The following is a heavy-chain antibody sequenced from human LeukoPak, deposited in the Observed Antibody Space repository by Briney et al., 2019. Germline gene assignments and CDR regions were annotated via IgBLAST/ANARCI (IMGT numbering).Heavy chain of an antibody. J-gene: IGHJ4*02. CDR3: AKDISPNSYGIDY. D-gene: IGHD5-18*01. V-gene: IGHV3-9*03. CDR1: GFTFDDYA. Sequence: PGGSLRLSCAASGFTFDDYAMHWVRQAPGKGLEWVSGISWNSGSIGYADSVKGRFTISRDNAKNSLYLQMNSLRAEDMALCHCAKDISPNSYGIDYWGQGTLVTVSS. CDR2: ISWNSGSI.